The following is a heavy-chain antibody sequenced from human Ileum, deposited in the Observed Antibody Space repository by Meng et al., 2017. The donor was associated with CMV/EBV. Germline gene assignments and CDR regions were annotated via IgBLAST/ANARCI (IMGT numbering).Heavy chain of an antibody. Sequence: GGSLRLSCAASGFTFSRYWMNWVRQAPGKGREWVANIKQDGSEKYYVDSVEGRFTISRDNAKNSLYLQMNSLRAEDTAVYYCERDRDFVPQDGYYDMDVWGQGTTVTVSS. J-gene: IGHJ6*02. CDR1: GFTFSRYW. D-gene: IGHD3-10*02. CDR3: ERDRDFVPQDGYYDMDV. V-gene: IGHV3-7*01. CDR2: IKQDGSEK.